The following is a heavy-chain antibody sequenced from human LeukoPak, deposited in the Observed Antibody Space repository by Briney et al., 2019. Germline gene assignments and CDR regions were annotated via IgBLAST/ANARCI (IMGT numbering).Heavy chain of an antibody. D-gene: IGHD2-2*01. CDR1: GRFISSCDYY. CDR3: ARYSSSTSCYGERAFDI. V-gene: IGHV4-30-4*01. J-gene: IGHJ3*02. CDR2: IYYSGST. Sequence: SETLSLTCTVSGRFISSCDYYWSWIRQPPGKGMEWIGYIYYSGSTYYNPSLKSRVTISVDTSKNQFSLKLSSVTAADTAVYYCARYSSSTSCYGERAFDIWGQGTMVTVSS.